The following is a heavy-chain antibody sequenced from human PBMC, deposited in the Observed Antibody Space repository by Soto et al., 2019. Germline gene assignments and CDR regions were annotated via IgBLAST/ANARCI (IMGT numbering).Heavy chain of an antibody. V-gene: IGHV4-39*01. CDR3: ATFLTGYYIFDY. CDR1: GGSISSSSYY. CDR2: IYYSGST. D-gene: IGHD3-9*01. Sequence: PSETLSLTCTVSGGSISSSSYYWGWIRRPPGKGLEWIGSIYYSGSTYYNPSLKSRVTISVDTSKNQFSLKLSSVTAADTAVYYCATFLTGYYIFDYWGQGTLVTVSS. J-gene: IGHJ4*02.